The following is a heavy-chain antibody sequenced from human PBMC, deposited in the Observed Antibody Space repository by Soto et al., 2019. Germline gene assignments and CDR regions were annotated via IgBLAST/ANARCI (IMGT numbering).Heavy chain of an antibody. V-gene: IGHV3-30*18. Sequence: GGSLRLSCAASGFTFSSYGMHWVRQAPGKGLDWVAVISYDGSNKYYADFVKVRFTIFRDNSKNTLYLQMNSRRSVDTAVYYCAKSIPAYYDPLVYYYYYGMDVWGQGTTVTVSS. D-gene: IGHD3-3*01. J-gene: IGHJ6*02. CDR1: GFTFSSYG. CDR2: ISYDGSNK. CDR3: AKSIPAYYDPLVYYYYYGMDV.